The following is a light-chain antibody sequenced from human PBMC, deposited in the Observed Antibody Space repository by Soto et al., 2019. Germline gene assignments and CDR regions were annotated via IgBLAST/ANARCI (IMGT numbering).Light chain of an antibody. CDR1: SSNIESNT. CDR3: AAWDDSLNGWV. V-gene: IGLV1-44*01. J-gene: IGLJ3*02. CDR2: SND. Sequence: QSVLTQAPSASGTPGQRVTISCSGSSSNIESNTVSWYQQVPGTAPKLLIYSNDQRPSGVPDRFSGSKSGTSASLAIGGLQSEDEADYYCAAWDDSLNGWVFGGGTKVTVL.